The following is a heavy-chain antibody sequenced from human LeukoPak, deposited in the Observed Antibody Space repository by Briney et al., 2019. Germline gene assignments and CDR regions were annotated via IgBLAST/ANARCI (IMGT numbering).Heavy chain of an antibody. D-gene: IGHD3-10*01. CDR1: GGSFSGYY. CDR2: INHSGST. CDR3: ARIVRGVISSHYYYYNYMDV. Sequence: SETLSLTCAVYGGSFSGYYWSWIRQPPGKGLEWIGEINHSGSTNYNPSLKSRVTISVDTSKNQFSLKLSSVTAADTAVYYCARIVRGVISSHYYYYNYMDVWGKGTTVTVSS. J-gene: IGHJ6*03. V-gene: IGHV4-34*01.